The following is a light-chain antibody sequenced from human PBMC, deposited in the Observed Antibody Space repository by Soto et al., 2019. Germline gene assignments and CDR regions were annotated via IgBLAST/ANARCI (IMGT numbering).Light chain of an antibody. CDR2: DVN. V-gene: IGLV2-11*01. Sequence: QSALTQPRSVSGSPGQSVTISCTGTSSDVGAYNYVSWYQQHPGKVPKLMIYDVNKRPSGVPDRSSGSKSGNTASLTISGLQAEDEADYYCCSYAGRPRYVFGTGIKLTVL. J-gene: IGLJ1*01. CDR3: CSYAGRPRYV. CDR1: SSDVGAYNY.